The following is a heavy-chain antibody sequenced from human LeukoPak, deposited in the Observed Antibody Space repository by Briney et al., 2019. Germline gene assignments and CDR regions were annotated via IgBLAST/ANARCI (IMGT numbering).Heavy chain of an antibody. D-gene: IGHD3-10*01. Sequence: PGGSLRLSCAASGFTFSSYSMNWVRQAPGKGLEWVSYISSSSSTIYYADSVKGRFTISRDNAKNSLYLQMNSLRAEDTAVYYCAREANYGSGNHFDYWGQGTLVTVSS. CDR2: ISSSSSTI. J-gene: IGHJ4*02. CDR1: GFTFSSYS. V-gene: IGHV3-48*04. CDR3: AREANYGSGNHFDY.